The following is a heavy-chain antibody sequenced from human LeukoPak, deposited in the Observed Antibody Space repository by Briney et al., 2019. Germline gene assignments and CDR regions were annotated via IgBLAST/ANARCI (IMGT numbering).Heavy chain of an antibody. CDR3: ARRAILLAAFDI. CDR1: GYTFTSYD. J-gene: IGHJ3*02. CDR2: MNPNSGNT. Sequence: ASVKVSCKASGYTFTSYDINWVRQATGQGLEWMGWMNPNSGNTGYAQKFQGRVTITRNTSISTAYMELSSLRSEDTAVYYCARRAILLAAFDIWGQGTMVTVSS. D-gene: IGHD2-15*01. V-gene: IGHV1-8*03.